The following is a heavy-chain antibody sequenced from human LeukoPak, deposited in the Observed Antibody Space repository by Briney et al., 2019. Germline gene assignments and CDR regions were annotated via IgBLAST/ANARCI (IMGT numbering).Heavy chain of an antibody. V-gene: IGHV3-23*01. CDR3: AKDQYSSGWYFDY. D-gene: IGHD6-19*01. CDR1: ELMFSSYA. CDR2: ISDDSGST. J-gene: IGHJ4*02. Sequence: HPGGSLRLSCAASELMFSSYAMSWVRQAPGKGLEWVSGISDDSGSTYYADSVRGRFTISRDNSKNTLYLQMNSLRVEDTAIYYCAKDQYSSGWYFDYWGQGTLVTVSS.